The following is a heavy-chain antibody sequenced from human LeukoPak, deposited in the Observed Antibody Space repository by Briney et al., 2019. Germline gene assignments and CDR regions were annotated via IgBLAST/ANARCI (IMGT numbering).Heavy chain of an antibody. V-gene: IGHV1-2*02. CDR3: ARDLEWLYPGGAFDI. Sequence: ASVKVSCKASGYTFTGYYMHWVRQAPGQGLEWMGWVNPNSGGTNYAQKFQGRVTMTRDTSISTAYMELSRLRSDDTAVYYCARDLEWLYPGGAFDIWGQGTMVTVSS. CDR2: VNPNSGGT. D-gene: IGHD3-3*01. CDR1: GYTFTGYY. J-gene: IGHJ3*02.